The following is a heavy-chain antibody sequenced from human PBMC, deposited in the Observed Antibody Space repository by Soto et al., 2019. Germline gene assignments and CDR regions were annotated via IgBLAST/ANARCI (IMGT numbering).Heavy chain of an antibody. Sequence: PSETLSLTCAVYGGSFSGYYWTRIRQPPGTGLEWIGEINHSGSTNYNPSLKSRVTISVDTSKNQFSLKLTSVTAADTVVYYCARDKITGLFDYWGQGTLVTVSS. V-gene: IGHV4-34*01. J-gene: IGHJ4*02. D-gene: IGHD2-8*02. CDR3: ARDKITGLFDY. CDR1: GGSFSGYY. CDR2: INHSGST.